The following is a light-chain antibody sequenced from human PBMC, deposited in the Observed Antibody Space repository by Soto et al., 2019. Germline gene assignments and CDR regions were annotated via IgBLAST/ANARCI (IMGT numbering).Light chain of an antibody. Sequence: QLTQYPSSLSASVGDRVTITCRASQGISSNLAWYQQKPGRAPKLLIFGASTLHSGVPSRFSGSGSGTDFTRTISRLQPGDFATYFCQKLNAYPPWTFGQGTKVEIK. CDR2: GAS. J-gene: IGKJ1*01. CDR1: QGISSN. V-gene: IGKV1-9*01. CDR3: QKLNAYPPWT.